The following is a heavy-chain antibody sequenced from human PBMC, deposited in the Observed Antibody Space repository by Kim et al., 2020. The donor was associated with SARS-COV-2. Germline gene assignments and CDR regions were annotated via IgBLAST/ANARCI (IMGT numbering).Heavy chain of an antibody. J-gene: IGHJ3*02. CDR3: ARPSGSIKRAFDI. D-gene: IGHD2-15*01. V-gene: IGHV4-39*01. Sequence: SETLSLTCTVSGGSISSSSYYWGWIRQPPGMGLEWIGSIYYSGSTYYNPSLKSRVTISVATSKNPFSLKLISVTAADTAVYYCARPSGSIKRAFDIWGQGTMVTVSS. CDR1: GGSISSSSYY. CDR2: IYYSGST.